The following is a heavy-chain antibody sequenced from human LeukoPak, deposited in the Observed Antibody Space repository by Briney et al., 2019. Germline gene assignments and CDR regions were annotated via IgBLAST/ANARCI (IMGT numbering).Heavy chain of an antibody. Sequence: SETLSLTCTVSGGSISSSSYYWGWIRQPPGKGLEWIGSIYYSGSTYYNPSLKSRVTISVDTSKNQFSLKLSSVTAADTAVYYCTRGNWFDPWGQGTLVTVSS. CDR1: GGSISSSSYY. CDR3: TRGNWFDP. V-gene: IGHV4-39*07. J-gene: IGHJ5*02. CDR2: IYYSGST.